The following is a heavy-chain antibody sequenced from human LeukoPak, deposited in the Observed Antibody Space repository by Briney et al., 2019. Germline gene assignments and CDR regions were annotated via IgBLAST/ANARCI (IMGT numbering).Heavy chain of an antibody. D-gene: IGHD2-15*01. V-gene: IGHV3-43*02. J-gene: IGHJ4*02. Sequence: GRSLRLSCAASGFTFDDYAMHWVRHAPGKGLEWVSLISGDGGSTYYADSVKGRFTISRDNSKNSLYLQMNRLRTEDTALYYCAKGSGYCSGGSCYDYWGQGTLVTVSS. CDR1: GFTFDDYA. CDR3: AKGSGYCSGGSCYDY. CDR2: ISGDGGST.